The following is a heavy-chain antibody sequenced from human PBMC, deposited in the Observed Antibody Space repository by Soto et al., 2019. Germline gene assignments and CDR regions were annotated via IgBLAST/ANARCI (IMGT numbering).Heavy chain of an antibody. Sequence: GGSLRLSCAASGFTVSSNYMSWVRQAPGKGLEWVSVIYSGGSTYYADSVKGRFTISRHNSKNTLYLQMNSLRAEDTAVYYCAREIWFGEATGYYYYYYMDVWGKGTTVTVSS. CDR3: AREIWFGEATGYYYYYYMDV. CDR2: IYSGGST. D-gene: IGHD3-10*01. V-gene: IGHV3-53*04. CDR1: GFTVSSNY. J-gene: IGHJ6*03.